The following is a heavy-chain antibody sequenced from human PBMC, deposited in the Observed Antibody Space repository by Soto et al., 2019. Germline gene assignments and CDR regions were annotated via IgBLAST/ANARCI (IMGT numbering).Heavy chain of an antibody. CDR1: GGTFSSYT. J-gene: IGHJ1*01. CDR3: ARVGETAAGTSWPEYFQH. CDR2: IIPILGIA. V-gene: IGHV1-69*02. Sequence: QVQLVQSGAEVKKPGSSVKVSCKASGGTFSSYTISWVRQAPGQGLEWMGRIIPILGIANYEQKFQGRVTITADKATRPAYKELRSLRSEDTAVYYCARVGETAAGTSWPEYFQHWGQGTLVTVSS. D-gene: IGHD6-13*01.